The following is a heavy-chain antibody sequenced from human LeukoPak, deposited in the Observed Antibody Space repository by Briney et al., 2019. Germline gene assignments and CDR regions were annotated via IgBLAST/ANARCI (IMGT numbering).Heavy chain of an antibody. CDR1: GYTFTGYY. Sequence: GASVKVSCKASGYTFTGYYMHWVRQPPGQGLEWMGWINPNSGGTNYAQKFQGRVTMTRDTSISTAYMELSRLRSNDTAVYYCARDLLGLLRYFAGYWGQGTLVTVSS. J-gene: IGHJ4*02. CDR2: INPNSGGT. CDR3: ARDLLGLLRYFAGY. D-gene: IGHD3-9*01. V-gene: IGHV1-2*02.